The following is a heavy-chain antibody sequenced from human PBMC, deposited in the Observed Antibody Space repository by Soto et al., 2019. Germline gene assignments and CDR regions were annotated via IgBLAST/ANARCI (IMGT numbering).Heavy chain of an antibody. CDR1: GLTFSGHW. Sequence: GGSLRLSCAASGLTFSGHWMTWVRQTPGEGLQWVAAIKPDGSETFYVDSVKGRFTISRDNARNSLFLQMDSLRAEDTAVYYCTSRPSGMTYHAVFDFWVQGTLVTVSS. V-gene: IGHV3-7*03. CDR3: TSRPSGMTYHAVFDF. CDR2: IKPDGSET. D-gene: IGHD2-21*02. J-gene: IGHJ4*02.